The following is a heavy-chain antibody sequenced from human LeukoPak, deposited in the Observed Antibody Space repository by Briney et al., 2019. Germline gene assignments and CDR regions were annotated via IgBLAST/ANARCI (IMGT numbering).Heavy chain of an antibody. CDR2: IIPILGIA. CDR3: ARVDTAMVTVGHLDY. D-gene: IGHD5-18*01. J-gene: IGHJ4*02. CDR1: GGTFSSYA. Sequence: SVKVSCKASGGTFSSYAISWVRQAPGQGLEWMGRIIPILGIANYEQKFQGRVTITADKSTSTAYMELSSLRSEDTAVYYCARVDTAMVTVGHLDYWGQGTLVTVSS. V-gene: IGHV1-69*04.